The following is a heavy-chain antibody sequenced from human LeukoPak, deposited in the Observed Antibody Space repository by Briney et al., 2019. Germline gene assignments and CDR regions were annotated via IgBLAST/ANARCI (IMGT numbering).Heavy chain of an antibody. CDR3: AGGSTLDRGLVYY. V-gene: IGHV3-30-3*01. CDR2: ISYDGSNK. Sequence: PGGSLRLSCAASGFTFSSYAMHWVRQAPGKGLEWGAVISYDGSNKYYADSVKGRFTIFRDNAKNTLSLQMNSLRVEDTAVYYCAGGSTLDRGLVYYWGQGTLVTVSS. D-gene: IGHD3-10*01. CDR1: GFTFSSYA. J-gene: IGHJ4*02.